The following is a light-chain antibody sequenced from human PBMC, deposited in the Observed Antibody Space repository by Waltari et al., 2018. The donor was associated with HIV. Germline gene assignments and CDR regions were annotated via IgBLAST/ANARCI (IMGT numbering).Light chain of an antibody. Sequence: QPKMTQAPSASKTPGQRIPISCSGSKSHTGNNFIYLYQHIPGAAPRLVMARNDQRPAGVPDRFSGTKSGTSAFLAITNLRLDDEATYVCASWDDNLRHWVFGGGTKLTVL. J-gene: IGLJ3*02. CDR3: ASWDDNLRHWV. CDR2: RND. CDR1: KSHTGNNF. V-gene: IGLV1-47*01.